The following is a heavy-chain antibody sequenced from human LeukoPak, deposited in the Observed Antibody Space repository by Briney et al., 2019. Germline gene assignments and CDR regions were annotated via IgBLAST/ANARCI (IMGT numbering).Heavy chain of an antibody. CDR3: AKDYSSSWDYYYYMDV. Sequence: GGSLRLSCAASGFTFSSYGMHWVRQAPGKGLEWVAFIRYDGSNKYYADSVKGRFTISRDNSKNTLYLQMNSLRAEDTAVYYCAKDYSSSWDYYYYMDVWGKGTTVTVSS. V-gene: IGHV3-30*02. J-gene: IGHJ6*03. CDR2: IRYDGSNK. CDR1: GFTFSSYG. D-gene: IGHD6-13*01.